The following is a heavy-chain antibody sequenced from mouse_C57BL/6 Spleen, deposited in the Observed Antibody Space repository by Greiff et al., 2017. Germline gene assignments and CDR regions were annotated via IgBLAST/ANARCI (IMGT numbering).Heavy chain of an antibody. D-gene: IGHD3-3*01. J-gene: IGHJ2*01. Sequence: VKLQESGPELVKPGASVKISCKASGYAFSSSWMNWVKQRPGKGLEWIGRIYPGDGDTNYNGKFKGKATLTADKSSSTAYMQLSSLTSEDSAVYFCARGTDYFDYWGQGTTLTVSS. CDR1: GYAFSSSW. V-gene: IGHV1-82*01. CDR3: ARGTDYFDY. CDR2: IYPGDGDT.